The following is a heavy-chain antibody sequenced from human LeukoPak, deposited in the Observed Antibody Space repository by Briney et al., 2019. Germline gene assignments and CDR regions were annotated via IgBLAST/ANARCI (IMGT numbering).Heavy chain of an antibody. V-gene: IGHV3-30*03. CDR2: ISYDGSNK. J-gene: IGHJ4*02. Sequence: GGSLRLSCAASGFTFSSYGMHWVRQAPGKGLEWVAVISYDGSNKYYADSVKGRFTISRDNAKNSLFLQMNSLRVEDTAVYYCARLGGSYYTYWGQGTLVTVSS. CDR1: GFTFSSYG. D-gene: IGHD1-26*01. CDR3: ARLGGSYYTY.